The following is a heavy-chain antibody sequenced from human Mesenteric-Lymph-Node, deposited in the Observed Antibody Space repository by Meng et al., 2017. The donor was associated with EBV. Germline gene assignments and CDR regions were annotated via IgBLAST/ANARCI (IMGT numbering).Heavy chain of an antibody. J-gene: IGHJ2*01. CDR1: GASISSGGYY. D-gene: IGHD1-1*01. CDR3: ARMEFTYSWYFDL. V-gene: IGHV4-30-4*01. Sequence: PESGPGLVDLATTLSPPCTVSGASISSGGYYWNWIRQSPGKGLELIGYIFYGGYTYYNLSLKSRVTISVDVSKNQFSLKLTSVTAADTAVYYCARMEFTYSWYFDLWGRGTLVTVSS. CDR2: IFYGGYT.